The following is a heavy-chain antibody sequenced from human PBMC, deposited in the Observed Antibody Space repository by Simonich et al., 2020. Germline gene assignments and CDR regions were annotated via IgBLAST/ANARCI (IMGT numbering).Heavy chain of an antibody. D-gene: IGHD3-10*01. CDR2: FDPEGGET. CDR3: ATRNTMGSGSYYYYYYGMDV. CDR1: GYTFTGYY. J-gene: IGHJ6*02. V-gene: IGHV1-24*01. Sequence: QVQLVQSGAEVKKPGASVKVSCKASGYTFTGYYMHWVRQAPGKGLEWMGGFDPEGGETIYAQKFQGRVTMTEDTSTDTAYMELSSLRSEDTAVYYCATRNTMGSGSYYYYYYGMDVWGQGTTVTVSS.